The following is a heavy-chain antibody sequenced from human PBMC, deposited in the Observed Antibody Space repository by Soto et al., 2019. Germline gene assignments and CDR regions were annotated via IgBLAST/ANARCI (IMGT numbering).Heavy chain of an antibody. CDR3: TRGRYGSGSYYKDAFDI. Sequence: GESLKISCAASGFTFSGSAMHWVRQASGKGLEWVGRIRSKANSYATAYAASVKGRFTISRDDSKNTAYLQMNSLKTEDTAVYYCTRGRYGSGSYYKDAFDIWGQGTMVTVSS. V-gene: IGHV3-73*01. CDR2: IRSKANSYAT. J-gene: IGHJ3*02. CDR1: GFTFSGSA. D-gene: IGHD3-10*01.